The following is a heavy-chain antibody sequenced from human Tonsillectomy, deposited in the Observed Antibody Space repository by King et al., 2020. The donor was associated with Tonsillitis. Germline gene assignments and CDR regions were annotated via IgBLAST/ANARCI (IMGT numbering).Heavy chain of an antibody. CDR3: ARDNDSRGYYDRAFYI. CDR1: GFTVSSNY. D-gene: IGHD3-22*01. Sequence: VQLVESGGGLVQPGGSLRLSCAASGFTVSSNYMSWVRQAPGKGLEWVSVIYTGGSTYYADSVKGRFTISRDNSKNTLYLQMNSLRAEDTAVYYCARDNDSRGYYDRAFYIWGQGTMVTVSS. V-gene: IGHV3-66*01. J-gene: IGHJ3*02. CDR2: IYTGGST.